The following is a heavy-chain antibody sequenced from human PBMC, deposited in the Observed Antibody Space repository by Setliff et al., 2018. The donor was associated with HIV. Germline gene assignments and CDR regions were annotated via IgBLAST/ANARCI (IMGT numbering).Heavy chain of an antibody. CDR3: AHILQDPPSHFYYYFYMDV. CDR1: GFSLTTDGVG. V-gene: IGHV2-5*02. J-gene: IGHJ6*03. Sequence: ESGPTLVNPTQTLTLTCTFSGFSLTTDGVGVGWIRQPPGKAPEWLALIYWDDDKRYSPSLKSRLTITKDTSKNQVVLTMTNMDPVDTATYYCAHILQDPPSHFYYYFYMDVWGKGTTVTVSS. CDR2: IYWDDDK. D-gene: IGHD3-3*02.